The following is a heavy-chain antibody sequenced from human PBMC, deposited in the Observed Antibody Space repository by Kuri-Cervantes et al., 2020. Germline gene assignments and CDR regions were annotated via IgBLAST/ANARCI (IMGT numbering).Heavy chain of an antibody. D-gene: IGHD3-10*01. CDR2: INQEGGAT. Sequence: GGSLRLSCAASGFTFSRYSMNWVRQAPGRGLEWVAGINQEGGATYYVDSVEGRFTISRDNARNSLYLKMNILRDEDTAVYFCATDKGKGLFDPWGQGTLVTVSS. CDR1: GFTFSRYS. CDR3: ATDKGKGLFDP. J-gene: IGHJ5*02. V-gene: IGHV3-7*01.